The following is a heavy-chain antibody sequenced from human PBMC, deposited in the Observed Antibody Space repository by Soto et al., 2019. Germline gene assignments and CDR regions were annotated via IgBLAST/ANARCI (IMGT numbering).Heavy chain of an antibody. V-gene: IGHV1-18*01. CDR1: GYTFTSYG. CDR3: ARGGYYYDSSYIQPHDAFDI. D-gene: IGHD3-22*01. Sequence: QVQLVQSGAEVKKPGASVKVSCKASGYTFTSYGISWVRQAPGQGLEWMGWISAYNGNTNYAQKLQGRVTMTTDTSTSTAYMELRSLRSDDTAVYYCARGGYYYDSSYIQPHDAFDIWGQGTMVTVSS. J-gene: IGHJ3*02. CDR2: ISAYNGNT.